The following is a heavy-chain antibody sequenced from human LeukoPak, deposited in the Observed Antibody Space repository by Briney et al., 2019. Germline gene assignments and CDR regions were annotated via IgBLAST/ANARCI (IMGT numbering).Heavy chain of an antibody. CDR1: GGSFSGYY. D-gene: IGHD1-26*01. CDR3: ARVGPYSGSYYYYYYYMDV. V-gene: IGHV4-34*01. CDR2: INHSGST. Sequence: PSETLSLTCAVYGGSFSGYYWSWIRQPPGKGLEWIGEINHSGSTNYNPSLKSRVTISVDTSKNQFSLKLSSVTAADTAVYYCARVGPYSGSYYYYYYYMDVWGKGTTVTVSS. J-gene: IGHJ6*03.